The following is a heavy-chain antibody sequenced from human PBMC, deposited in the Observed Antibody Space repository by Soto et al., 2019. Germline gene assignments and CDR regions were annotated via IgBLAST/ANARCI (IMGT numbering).Heavy chain of an antibody. CDR2: FDPEDGET. CDR1: GYTLTELS. Sequence: ASLKVSCKVSGYTLTELSMHWVRQALGKGLEWMGGFDPEDGETIYAQKFQGRVTMTEDTSTDTAYMELSSLRSEDTAVYYCATGLILEWFGTFDIWGQGTMVTVSS. D-gene: IGHD3-3*01. CDR3: ATGLILEWFGTFDI. V-gene: IGHV1-24*01. J-gene: IGHJ3*02.